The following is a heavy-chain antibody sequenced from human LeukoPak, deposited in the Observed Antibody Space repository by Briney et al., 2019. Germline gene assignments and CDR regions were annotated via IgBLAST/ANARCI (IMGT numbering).Heavy chain of an antibody. CDR2: IKQDGSGK. D-gene: IGHD1-26*01. V-gene: IGHV3-7*01. CDR3: AREGRRVGTHEIN. Sequence: PGGSLRLSCAASGFTFSSYWMSWVRQAPGKGLEWVANIKQDGSGKYYVDSVKGRFTISRDNAKNSLYLQMNSLRAEDTAVYYCAREGRRVGTHEINWGQGTLVTVSS. J-gene: IGHJ4*02. CDR1: GFTFSSYW.